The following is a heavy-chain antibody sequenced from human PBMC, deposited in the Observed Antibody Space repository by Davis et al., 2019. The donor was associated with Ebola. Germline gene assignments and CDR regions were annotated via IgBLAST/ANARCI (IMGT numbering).Heavy chain of an antibody. D-gene: IGHD6-13*01. CDR2: ISGEAITT. Sequence: GESLKISCAAAGFKFNTFAMSWVRQAPGQGLEWVSGISGEAITTFYAESVKGRFTISRDNSKNMLYLQMNSLRPEDTAVYYCAKNLWRRIGAAAGTSDFWGQGALVTVSS. CDR1: GFKFNTFA. CDR3: AKNLWRRIGAAAGTSDF. V-gene: IGHV3-23*01. J-gene: IGHJ4*02.